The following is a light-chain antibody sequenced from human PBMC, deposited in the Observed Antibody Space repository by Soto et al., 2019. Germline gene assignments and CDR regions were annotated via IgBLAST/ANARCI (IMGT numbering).Light chain of an antibody. CDR1: QSISSR. V-gene: IGKV1-5*01. J-gene: IGKJ5*01. CDR2: DAS. CDR3: QQYNSYSVT. Sequence: DIQMTQSLSTLSASVGDRVTITCRASQSISSRLAWYQQKPGKAPKLLIYDASSLESGVPSRFSGSGSGTEFTLTISSLQPDDFATYYCQQYNSYSVTFGQGTRLEIK.